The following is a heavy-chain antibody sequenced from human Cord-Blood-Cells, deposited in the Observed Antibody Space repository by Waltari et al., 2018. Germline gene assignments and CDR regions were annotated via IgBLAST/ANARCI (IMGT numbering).Heavy chain of an antibody. CDR1: GGSFSGYY. CDR3: ARWHCSSTSCSPDYYGMDV. V-gene: IGHV4-34*01. CDR2: INHSGST. Sequence: QVQLQQWGAGLLKPSETLSLTCAGYGGSFSGYYWSWIRQPPGTGLEWIGEINHSGSTNYNPSLKSRVTISVDTSKNQFSLKLSSVTAADTAVYYCARWHCSSTSCSPDYYGMDVWGQGTTVTVSS. J-gene: IGHJ6*02. D-gene: IGHD2-2*01.